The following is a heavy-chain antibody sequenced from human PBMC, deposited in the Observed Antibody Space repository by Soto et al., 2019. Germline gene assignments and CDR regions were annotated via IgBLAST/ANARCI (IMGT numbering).Heavy chain of an antibody. CDR1: GFTFSSYS. J-gene: IGHJ4*02. CDR2: ISSSSSYI. D-gene: IGHD3-22*01. CDR3: ARDIDYYDISGYYRDY. Sequence: EVQLVESGGGLVKPGGSLRLSCAASGFTFSSYSMNWVRQAPGKGLEWVSSISSSSSYIYYADSVKGRFTISRDNAKNSLYLQMNSLRAEDMAVYYCARDIDYYDISGYYRDYWGQGTLVTVSS. V-gene: IGHV3-21*01.